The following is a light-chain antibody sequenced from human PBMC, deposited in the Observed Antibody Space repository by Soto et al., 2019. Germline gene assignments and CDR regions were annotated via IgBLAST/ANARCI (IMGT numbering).Light chain of an antibody. V-gene: IGLV2-11*01. CDR3: CSHAGGYTWV. CDR2: DVS. J-gene: IGLJ3*02. Sequence: QSALTQPRSVSGSPGQSVTISCTGTSSDVGAYNYVSWYQQHPGKAPKLMLYDVSKRPSGVPDRFSGSKSDNTASLTISGLRAEDEADYYCCSHAGGYTWVFGGGTTLTVL. CDR1: SSDVGAYNY.